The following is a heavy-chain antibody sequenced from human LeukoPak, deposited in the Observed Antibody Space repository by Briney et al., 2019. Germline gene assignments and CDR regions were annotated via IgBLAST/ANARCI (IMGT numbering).Heavy chain of an antibody. V-gene: IGHV3-74*01. J-gene: IGHJ4*02. CDR2: IKSDGSGS. Sequence: VGCLRLSSAASGFTFTSYCMHWVRPAPRKRLVWVSRIKSDGSGSGYADSVKGRVTISRDNAQSTLYLQMNRLRVEDTAVYYCAIGGVSFLPHDYWRQGTVVSVS. D-gene: IGHD3-16*01. CDR3: AIGGVSFLPHDY. CDR1: GFTFTSYC.